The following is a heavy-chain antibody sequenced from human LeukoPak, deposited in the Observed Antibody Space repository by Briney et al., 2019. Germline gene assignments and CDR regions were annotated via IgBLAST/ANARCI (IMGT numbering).Heavy chain of an antibody. D-gene: IGHD6-19*01. CDR3: ATEVIIAVTGNDY. Sequence: PGGSLRLSCAASGFTFNKYTMNWVRQAPGKGLEWVGRIRSKTHGETIDYAAPVRGRFTISRDDSKNTLYLQLNSLKTEDTAVYYCATEVIIAVTGNDYWGQGSLVTVSS. CDR2: IRSKTHGETI. J-gene: IGHJ4*02. V-gene: IGHV3-15*07. CDR1: GFTFNKYT.